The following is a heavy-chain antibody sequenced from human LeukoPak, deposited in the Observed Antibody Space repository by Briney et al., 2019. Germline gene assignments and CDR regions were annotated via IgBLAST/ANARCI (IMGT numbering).Heavy chain of an antibody. Sequence: SETLSLTCAVSGVSISSGSYSWSWIRQPPGKGLEWIGAIYYSGNTDYNPSLKSRITISADTSRNQFSLKLTSVTAADTAVYYCARGVTVSSLDDAFDMWGQGTVVTVSS. D-gene: IGHD2-21*02. CDR2: IYYSGNT. J-gene: IGHJ3*02. CDR3: ARGVTVSSLDDAFDM. CDR1: GVSISSGSYS. V-gene: IGHV4-30-4*07.